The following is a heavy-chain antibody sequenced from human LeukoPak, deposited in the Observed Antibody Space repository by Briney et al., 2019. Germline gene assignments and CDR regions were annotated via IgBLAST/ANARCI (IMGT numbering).Heavy chain of an antibody. D-gene: IGHD4-23*01. V-gene: IGHV4-59*01. Sequence: SETLSLTCTVSGGSISSYYWSWIRQPPGKGLEWIGYIYYSGSTNYNPSLKSRVTISVDTSKNQFSLKLSALTAADTAVYYCARDPGPYGGNPDWYFDLWGRGTLVTVSS. CDR2: IYYSGST. CDR3: ARDPGPYGGNPDWYFDL. J-gene: IGHJ2*01. CDR1: GGSISSYY.